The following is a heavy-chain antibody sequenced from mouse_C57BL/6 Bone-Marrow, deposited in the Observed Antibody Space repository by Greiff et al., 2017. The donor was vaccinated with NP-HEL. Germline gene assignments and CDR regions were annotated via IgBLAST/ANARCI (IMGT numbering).Heavy chain of an antibody. CDR2: ISNLAYSI. CDR3: ARQETGTSAWFAY. J-gene: IGHJ3*01. V-gene: IGHV5-15*01. D-gene: IGHD4-1*01. CDR1: GFTFSDYG. Sequence: EVMLVESGGGLVQPGGSLKLSCAASGFTFSDYGMAWVRQAPRKGPEWVAFISNLAYSIYYADPVTGRFTISRENAKNTLYLEMSSLRSEDTAMYYCARQETGTSAWFAYWGQGTLVTVSA.